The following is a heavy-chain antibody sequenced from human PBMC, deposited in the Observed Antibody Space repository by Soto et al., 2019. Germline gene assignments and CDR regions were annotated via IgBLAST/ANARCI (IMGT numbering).Heavy chain of an antibody. CDR1: GFTFSSYS. CDR2: ISSSSSYI. D-gene: IGHD2-8*01. Sequence: GGSLRLSCAASGFTFSSYSMNWVRQAPGKGLEWVSSISSSSSYIYYADSVKGRFTISRDNAKNSLYLQMNSLRAEDTAVYYCARDIVLGGMDVWGQGTTVTVSS. CDR3: ARDIVLGGMDV. J-gene: IGHJ6*02. V-gene: IGHV3-21*01.